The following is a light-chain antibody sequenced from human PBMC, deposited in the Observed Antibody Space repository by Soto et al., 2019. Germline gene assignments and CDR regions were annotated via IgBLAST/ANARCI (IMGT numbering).Light chain of an antibody. CDR2: KNS. CDR1: ALPKQY. Sequence: SYELTQPPSVSVSPGQMARITCSGDALPKQYAYWYQQKPGQAPVLLIYKNSERPSGIPERFSGSSSGTTVTLTISGVHAEDEADYYCQSADKSGTYVFGTGTKVTVL. CDR3: QSADKSGTYV. V-gene: IGLV3-25*03. J-gene: IGLJ1*01.